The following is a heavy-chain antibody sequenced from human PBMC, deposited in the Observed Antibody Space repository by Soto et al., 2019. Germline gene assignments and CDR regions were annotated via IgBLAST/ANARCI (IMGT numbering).Heavy chain of an antibody. CDR3: ARVWGGAFDI. Sequence: PSETLSLTCSVSGGSISSGDYYWNWIRQPPGKGLEWIGYIYYSGSTNYNPSLKSRVTISVDTSKNQFSLKLSSVTAADTAVYYWARVWGGAFDIWGQGTMVTVSS. J-gene: IGHJ3*02. CDR2: IYYSGST. V-gene: IGHV4-61*08. CDR1: GGSISSGDYY. D-gene: IGHD3-10*01.